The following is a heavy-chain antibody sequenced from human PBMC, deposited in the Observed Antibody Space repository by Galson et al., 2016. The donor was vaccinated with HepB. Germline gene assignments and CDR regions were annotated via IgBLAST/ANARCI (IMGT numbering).Heavy chain of an antibody. CDR1: GGSVNSGRDY. CDR3: AKGFWNGFFDRFDL. V-gene: IGHV4-39*02. CDR2: IYYTGST. D-gene: IGHD1-1*01. J-gene: IGHJ4*02. Sequence: TLSLTCTVSGGSVNSGRDYWGWIRQPPGKGLEWIGSIYYTGSTYHNPSLKSRITMSVDTSNNHFSLRLSSVTAADTAVYYCAKGFWNGFFDRFDLWGQGTLVTVSS.